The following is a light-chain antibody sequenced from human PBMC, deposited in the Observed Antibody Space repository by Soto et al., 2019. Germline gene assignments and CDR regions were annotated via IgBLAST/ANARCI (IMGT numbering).Light chain of an antibody. J-gene: IGKJ1*01. Sequence: DTQLTQSPSTLSASVGDRVTITCRASQSISSWLAWYQQKPGKAPKLLIYDASSLESGVPSRFSGSRSGTEFTLTISSLQPDDIATYYCQQYDTYWTFGQGTKV. CDR2: DAS. CDR3: QQYDTYWT. CDR1: QSISSW. V-gene: IGKV1-5*01.